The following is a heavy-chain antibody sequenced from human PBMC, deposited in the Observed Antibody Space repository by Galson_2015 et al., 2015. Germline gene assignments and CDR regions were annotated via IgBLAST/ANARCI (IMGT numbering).Heavy chain of an antibody. CDR1: GFTFRDYN. CDR2: ISNGGSTI. Sequence: SLKLSCAASGFTFRDYNMNWVRQAPGKGLEWISYISNGGSTIYYADSVKGRFTISRDNAKNSLYLQMNSLRDEDTAVYYCARDGPGVLRFLDVRDKGTTVTVSS. J-gene: IGHJ6*04. V-gene: IGHV3-48*02. CDR3: ARDGPGVLRFLDV. D-gene: IGHD3-3*01.